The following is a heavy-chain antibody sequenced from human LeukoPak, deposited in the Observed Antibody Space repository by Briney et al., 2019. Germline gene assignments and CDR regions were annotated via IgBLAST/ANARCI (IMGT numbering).Heavy chain of an antibody. CDR1: EFTFISYW. J-gene: IGHJ4*02. CDR2: IKQDGREK. Sequence: GGSLRLSCAASEFTFISYWMSWVRQAPGKGLEWVANIKQDGREKYYVDSVKGRFTISRDNAKNSLHLQMNSLRGEDTAVYYCGRLGRTYNILTGYSPYYLDYWGQGTLVTVSS. CDR3: GRLGRTYNILTGYSPYYLDY. D-gene: IGHD3-9*01. V-gene: IGHV3-7*01.